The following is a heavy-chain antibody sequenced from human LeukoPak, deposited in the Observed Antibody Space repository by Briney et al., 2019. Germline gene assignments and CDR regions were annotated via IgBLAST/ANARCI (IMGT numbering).Heavy chain of an antibody. D-gene: IGHD6-13*01. Sequence: SETLSLTCAVYGGSFSGYYWSWIRQPPGKGLEWIGEIHHSGSTTYHPSLKRRATISVDTSKNQCSLKLSSVTAADTAVYYCARGAPGSSSWSYYYYYGMDVWGQGTTVTVSS. CDR3: ARGAPGSSSWSYYYYYGMDV. CDR2: IHHSGST. V-gene: IGHV4-34*01. CDR1: GGSFSGYY. J-gene: IGHJ6*02.